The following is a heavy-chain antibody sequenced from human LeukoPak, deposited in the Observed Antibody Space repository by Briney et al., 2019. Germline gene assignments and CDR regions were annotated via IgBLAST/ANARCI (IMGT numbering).Heavy chain of an antibody. CDR2: INHSGST. CDR3: ASGSLEGYDILTGYLDY. V-gene: IGHV4-34*01. Sequence: SETLSLTCAVYGGSFSGYYWSWIRQPPGKGLEWIGEINHSGSTNYNPSLKSRVTISVDTSKNQFSLKLSSVTAADTAVYYCASGSLEGYDILTGYLDYWGQGTLVTVSS. J-gene: IGHJ4*02. D-gene: IGHD3-9*01. CDR1: GGSFSGYY.